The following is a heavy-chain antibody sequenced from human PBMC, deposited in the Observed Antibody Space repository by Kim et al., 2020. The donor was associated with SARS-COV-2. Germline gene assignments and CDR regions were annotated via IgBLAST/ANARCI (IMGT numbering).Heavy chain of an antibody. D-gene: IGHD6-13*01. CDR2: IYYSGST. CDR1: GGSVSSGSYY. V-gene: IGHV4-61*01. CDR3: ARDLVGIAAALPSHDS. J-gene: IGHJ5*01. Sequence: SETLSLTCTVSGGSVSSGSYYWSWIRQPPGKGLEWIGYIYYSGSTNYNPSLKSRVTISVDTSKNQFSLKLSSVTAADTAVYYCARDLVGIAAALPSHDS.